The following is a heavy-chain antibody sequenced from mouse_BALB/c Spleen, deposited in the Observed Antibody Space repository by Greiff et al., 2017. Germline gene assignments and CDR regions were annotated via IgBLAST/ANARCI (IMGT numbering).Heavy chain of an antibody. D-gene: IGHD2-14*01. V-gene: IGHV3-2*02. J-gene: IGHJ4*01. Sequence: QSGPGLVKPSQSLSLTCTVTGYSITSDYAWNWIRQFPGNKLEWMGYISYSGRTSYNPSLKSRISITRDTSKNQFFLQLNSVTTEDTATYYCATYRYDDYYAMDYWGQGTSVTVSS. CDR3: ATYRYDDYYAMDY. CDR1: GYSITSDYA. CDR2: ISYSGRT.